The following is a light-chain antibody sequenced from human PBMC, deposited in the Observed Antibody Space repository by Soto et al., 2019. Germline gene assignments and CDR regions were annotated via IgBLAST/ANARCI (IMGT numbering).Light chain of an antibody. Sequence: QLVLTQSPSASASLGASVKLTCTLSSGHSSYAIALHQQQPEQGPRYLMKLNSDGSHSNGDGIPDRFSGSSSGAARYLTISILQYEDEADYYCQTWGTVIQVFGTGTKLTVL. V-gene: IGLV4-69*01. J-gene: IGLJ1*01. CDR1: SGHSSYA. CDR3: QTWGTVIQV. CDR2: LNSDGSH.